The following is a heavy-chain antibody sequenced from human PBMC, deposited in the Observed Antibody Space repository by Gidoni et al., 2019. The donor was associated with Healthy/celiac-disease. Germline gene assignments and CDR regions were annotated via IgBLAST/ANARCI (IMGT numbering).Heavy chain of an antibody. D-gene: IGHD6-19*01. CDR1: GLPFSSYW. CDR3: ATSSGWYDC. Sequence: ELQLVESGGGLVQPGGSLRLSCAAYGLPFSSYWMHWVRQAPGKGLVWVSRINSEGSSTSYADSVKGRFTIARDNAKNTLYLQMNSLRAEDTGVYYCATSSGWYDCWGQGTLVTVSS. V-gene: IGHV3-74*01. J-gene: IGHJ5*01. CDR2: INSEGSST.